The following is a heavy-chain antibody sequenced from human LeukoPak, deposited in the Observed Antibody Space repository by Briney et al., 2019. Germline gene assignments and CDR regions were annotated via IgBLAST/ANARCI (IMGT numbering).Heavy chain of an antibody. CDR2: TYYRSKWYS. CDR1: GDSASSNSAA. J-gene: IGHJ4*02. Sequence: SQTLSLTCAISGDSASSNSAAWNWIRQSPSRGLEWLGRTYYRSKWYSEYAVSVKGRIAINPDTSKNQFSLQLNSVTPEDTAVYYCARGGTTRSPPFDYWGQGTLVTVSS. V-gene: IGHV6-1*01. CDR3: ARGGTTRSPPFDY. D-gene: IGHD4-17*01.